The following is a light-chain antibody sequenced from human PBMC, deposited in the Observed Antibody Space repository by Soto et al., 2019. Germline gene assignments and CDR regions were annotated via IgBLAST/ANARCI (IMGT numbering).Light chain of an antibody. CDR3: QQYGSSPPYT. Sequence: EIVLTQSPGTLSLSPGERATLSCRASQSVSSSYLAWYQQKPGQAPRLLIDGASSRATGIPDRFSGSGSGTDFTLTISRLEPEDFAVYYCQQYGSSPPYTFGQGTKLETK. CDR2: GAS. J-gene: IGKJ2*01. V-gene: IGKV3-20*01. CDR1: QSVSSSY.